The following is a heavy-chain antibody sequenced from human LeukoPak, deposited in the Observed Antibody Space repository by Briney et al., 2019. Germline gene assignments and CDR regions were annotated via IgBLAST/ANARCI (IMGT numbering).Heavy chain of an antibody. CDR3: AKSIVGATWAAFDI. D-gene: IGHD1-26*01. CDR1: GYTLTELS. J-gene: IGHJ3*02. CDR2: FDPEDGET. V-gene: IGHV1-24*01. Sequence: ASVKVCCKVSGYTLTELSMHWVRQAPGKGLEWMGGFDPEDGETIYAQKFQGRVTMTEDTSTDTAYMELSSLRSEDTAVYYCAKSIVGATWAAFDIWGQGTMVTVSS.